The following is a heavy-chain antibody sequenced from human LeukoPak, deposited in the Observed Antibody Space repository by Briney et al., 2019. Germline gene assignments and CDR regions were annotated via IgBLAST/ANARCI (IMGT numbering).Heavy chain of an antibody. Sequence: GGSLRLSCTASGFTFGDYAMSWVRRAPGKGLEWVGFIRSKAYGGTTEYAASVKGRFTISRDDSKRIAYLQMNSLKTEDTSVYYCTRQLSRSWYGTVEYWGQGTLVTLSS. D-gene: IGHD6-13*01. V-gene: IGHV3-49*04. J-gene: IGHJ4*02. CDR1: GFTFGDYA. CDR3: TRQLSRSWYGTVEY. CDR2: IRSKAYGGTT.